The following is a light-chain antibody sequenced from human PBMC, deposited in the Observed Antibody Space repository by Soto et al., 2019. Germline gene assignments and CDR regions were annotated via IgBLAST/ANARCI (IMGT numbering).Light chain of an antibody. CDR3: QQYGSSPLT. CDR1: QSVSGSY. V-gene: IGKV3-20*01. CDR2: GAS. Sequence: EIVLTQSPGTLSLSPGESATLSCSASQSVSGSYLAWYRQKPGQAPRLLIFGASSRATAIPDRFSGSGSGTDFTLTISRLEPEDFAVYYCQQYGSSPLTFGGGTKVEL. J-gene: IGKJ4*01.